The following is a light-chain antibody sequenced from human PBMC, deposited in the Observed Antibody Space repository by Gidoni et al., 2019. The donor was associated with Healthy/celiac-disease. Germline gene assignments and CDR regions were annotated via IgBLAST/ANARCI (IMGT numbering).Light chain of an antibody. V-gene: IGKV4-1*01. J-gene: IGKJ5*01. CDR1: QSVLYSSNNENY. CDR2: WAS. CDR3: QQYYSIHIP. Sequence: DIVMTQSPDSLAVSLGEGATINCKSSQSVLYSSNNENYLAWYQQKPGQPPKLLIYWASTRESGVPDRFSGSGSGTDFTLTISILQAEDVAVYSCQQYYSIHIPFGQGTRLEIK.